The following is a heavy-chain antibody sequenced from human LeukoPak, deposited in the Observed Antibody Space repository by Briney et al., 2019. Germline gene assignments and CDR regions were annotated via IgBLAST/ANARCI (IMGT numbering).Heavy chain of an antibody. D-gene: IGHD3-22*01. CDR1: GGSISSYY. J-gene: IGHJ5*02. CDR2: IHLNGIT. Sequence: SETLSLTCTVSGGSISSYYWSWIRQPPGKGLEWIGEIHLNGITNYNPSLKSRVTMSIDKSNNQFSLNLSSVTAADTAVYYCARVISSAWRQNDLWGQGTLVTV. V-gene: IGHV4-59*12. CDR3: ARVISSAWRQNDL.